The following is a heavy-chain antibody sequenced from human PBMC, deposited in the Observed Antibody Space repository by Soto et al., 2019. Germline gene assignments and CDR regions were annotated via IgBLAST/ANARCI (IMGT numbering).Heavy chain of an antibody. J-gene: IGHJ6*02. CDR3: VRDTPTYYYDSSCYYSNGMDV. V-gene: IGHV3-33*01. CDR1: GFTFSSYG. CDR2: IWYDGSNK. D-gene: IGHD3-22*01. Sequence: GGSLRLSCAASGFTFSSYGMHWVRQAPGKGLEWVAVIWYDGSNKYYADSVKGRFTISRDNSKNTLYLQMNSLRAEDTAVYYCVRDTPTYYYDSSCYYSNGMDVWGQGTTVTVSS.